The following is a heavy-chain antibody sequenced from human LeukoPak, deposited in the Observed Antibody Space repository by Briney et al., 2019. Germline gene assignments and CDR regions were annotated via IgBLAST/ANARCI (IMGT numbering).Heavy chain of an antibody. J-gene: IGHJ4*02. D-gene: IGHD1-7*01. CDR3: ARSAGTTFDY. CDR1: GFTFSSYW. CDR2: INRDGSST. Sequence: PGGSLRLSCAASGFTFSSYWMHWVRQAPGKGLVWVSRINRDGSSTSYADSVKGRFTISRDNAKNTLYLQMNSLRAEDTAVYYCARSAGTTFDYWGQGTLVTVSS. V-gene: IGHV3-74*01.